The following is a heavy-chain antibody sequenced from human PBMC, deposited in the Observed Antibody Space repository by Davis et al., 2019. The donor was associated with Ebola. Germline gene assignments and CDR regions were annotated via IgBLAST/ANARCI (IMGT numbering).Heavy chain of an antibody. CDR2: IYYSGST. V-gene: IGHV4-39*06. CDR1: AGSTSSSRYY. CDR3: AGVRSYTWFDP. D-gene: IGHD1-26*01. Sequence: SQTLSLTCTVSAGSTSSSRYYWGWTRPPPGKGLEWIGSIYYSGSTYYNPSLKNRVTISVDTSKNQFPLKLSSVTAADTAVYYCAGVRSYTWFDPWGQGTLVTVSS. J-gene: IGHJ5*02.